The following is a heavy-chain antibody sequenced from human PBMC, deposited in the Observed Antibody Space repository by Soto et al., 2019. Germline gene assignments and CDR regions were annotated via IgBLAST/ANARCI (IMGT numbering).Heavy chain of an antibody. CDR3: AKDGDCTNGVCYPGGMDV. Sequence: QPGGSLRLSCAASGFTFSSYGMHWVRQAPGKGLEWVAVISYDGSNKYYADSVKGRFTISRDNSKNTLYLQMNSLRAEDTAVYYCAKDGDCTNGVCYPGGMDVWGQGTTVTVSS. CDR1: GFTFSSYG. D-gene: IGHD2-8*01. CDR2: ISYDGSNK. J-gene: IGHJ6*02. V-gene: IGHV3-30*18.